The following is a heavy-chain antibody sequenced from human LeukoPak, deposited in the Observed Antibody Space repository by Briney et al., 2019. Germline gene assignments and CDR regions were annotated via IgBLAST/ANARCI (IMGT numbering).Heavy chain of an antibody. Sequence: PSETLSLTCTVSGGSISSYYWGWIRQPPGKGLEWIGYIYYSGSTNYNPSLKSRVTISVDTSKNQFSLKLSSVTAADTAVYYCAATSSGPTGRSFDYWGQGTLVTVSS. CDR1: GGSISSYY. D-gene: IGHD3-22*01. CDR2: IYYSGST. V-gene: IGHV4-59*08. J-gene: IGHJ4*02. CDR3: AATSSGPTGRSFDY.